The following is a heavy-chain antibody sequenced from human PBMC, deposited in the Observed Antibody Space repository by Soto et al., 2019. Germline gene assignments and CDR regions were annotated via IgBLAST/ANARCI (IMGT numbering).Heavy chain of an antibody. Sequence: ASVKVSCKASGYTFTGYYMHWVRQAPGQGLEWMGWINPNSGGTNYAQKFQGWVTMTRDTSISTAYMELSRLRSDDTAVYYCAKEDSSSWHYYYGMDVWGQGTTVTVSS. CDR2: INPNSGGT. D-gene: IGHD6-13*01. CDR1: GYTFTGYY. CDR3: AKEDSSSWHYYYGMDV. V-gene: IGHV1-2*04. J-gene: IGHJ6*02.